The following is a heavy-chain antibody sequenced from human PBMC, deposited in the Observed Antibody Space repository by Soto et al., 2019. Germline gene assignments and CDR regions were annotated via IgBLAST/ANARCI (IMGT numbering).Heavy chain of an antibody. CDR1: GFTFRSYD. J-gene: IGHJ4*02. D-gene: IGHD3-22*01. CDR2: IGTDGDT. CDR3: ARAIGPTLFDY. Sequence: GGSLRLSCSAYGFTFRSYDMHWVRQGPGKGLEWVSAIGTDGDTNYAGSVKGRFTISRDNAKNSLYLQMNSLRAGDTAIYFCARAIGPTLFDYWGQGTLVTVSS. V-gene: IGHV3-13*04.